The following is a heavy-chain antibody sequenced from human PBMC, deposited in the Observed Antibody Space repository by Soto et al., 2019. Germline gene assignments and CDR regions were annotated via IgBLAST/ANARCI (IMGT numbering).Heavy chain of an antibody. J-gene: IGHJ6*02. CDR2: FYHSGNS. V-gene: IGHV4-59*01. CDR1: GGSIRSYY. CDR3: ARISSVDPYGYVNGGLDV. D-gene: IGHD5-18*01. Sequence: SETLSLTCSVSGGSIRSYYWSWIRQSPEKELEWIGYFYHSGNSNYNPSLKSRVTISVDTSKNQLSLSLRSVTAADTAVYFCARISSVDPYGYVNGGLDVWGQGTTVTVSS.